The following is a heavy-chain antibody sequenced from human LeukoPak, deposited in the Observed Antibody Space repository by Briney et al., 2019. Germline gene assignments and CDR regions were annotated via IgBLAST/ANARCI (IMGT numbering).Heavy chain of an antibody. CDR1: GFTFSSYS. CDR2: ISSSSSYI. CDR3: AREGETSYYYYYYMDV. J-gene: IGHJ6*03. V-gene: IGHV3-21*01. Sequence: GGSLRLSCAASGFTFSSYSMNWVRQAPGKGLEWVSSISSSSSYIYYADSVKGRFTISRDNAKNSLYLQMNSLRAEDTAVYYCAREGETSYYYYYYMDVWGKGTTVTVS. D-gene: IGHD1-26*01.